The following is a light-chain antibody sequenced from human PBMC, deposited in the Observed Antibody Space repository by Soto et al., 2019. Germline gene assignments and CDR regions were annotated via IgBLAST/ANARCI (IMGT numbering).Light chain of an antibody. J-gene: IGKJ1*01. CDR1: QSVSSY. V-gene: IGKV3-11*01. Sequence: EIVLTQSPATLSLSPGERATLSCRASQSVSSYLAWYQQKPGQAPRLLIYDASSRAAGVPSRFRGSGSGADFSLTIVSLEPDDSAIYYCQHRSGWWTFGQGTKVEVQ. CDR2: DAS. CDR3: QHRSGWWT.